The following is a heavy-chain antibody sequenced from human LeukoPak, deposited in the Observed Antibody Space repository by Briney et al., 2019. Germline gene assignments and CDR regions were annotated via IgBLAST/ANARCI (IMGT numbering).Heavy chain of an antibody. CDR3: ARGITMVRGVRPYYYYMDV. CDR1: GYTFTSYD. CDR2: MNPNSGNT. J-gene: IGHJ6*03. D-gene: IGHD3-10*01. V-gene: IGHV1-8*01. Sequence: ASVKVSCKASGYTFTSYDINWVRQAPGQGLEWMGWMNPNSGNTGYAQKFQGRVTMTRNTSISTAYMELSSLRSEDTAVYYCARGITMVRGVRPYYYYMDVWGKGTTVTVSS.